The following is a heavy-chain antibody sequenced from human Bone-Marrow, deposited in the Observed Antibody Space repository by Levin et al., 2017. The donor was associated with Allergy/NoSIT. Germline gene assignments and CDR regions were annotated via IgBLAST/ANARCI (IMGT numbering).Heavy chain of an antibody. Sequence: GGSLRLSCAASGFSFSSYSMSWVHQAPGKGLEWVAYISGSGSTIYYADSVKGRFTISRGSAYNSLYLQMNSLRAEDTALYYCAREDTSGYYRYYFHYWGQGTPVTVSS. J-gene: IGHJ4*02. CDR3: AREDTSGYYRYYFHY. D-gene: IGHD3-22*01. V-gene: IGHV3-48*04. CDR1: GFSFSSYS. CDR2: ISGSGSTI.